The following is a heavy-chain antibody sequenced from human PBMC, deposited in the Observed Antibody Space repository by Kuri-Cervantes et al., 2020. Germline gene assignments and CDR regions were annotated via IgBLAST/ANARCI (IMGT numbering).Heavy chain of an antibody. Sequence: SETLSLTCAISGDSVSSNSAAWNWIRQSPSRGLEWLGRTYYRSKWYNDYAVSVKSRITINPDTSKNQFSLQLNSVTPEDTAVYYCARLGYCSGGSCQNEAFDIWGQGTTVTVSS. J-gene: IGHJ3*02. CDR1: GDSVSSNSAA. V-gene: IGHV6-1*01. CDR3: ARLGYCSGGSCQNEAFDI. D-gene: IGHD2-15*01. CDR2: TYYRSKWYN.